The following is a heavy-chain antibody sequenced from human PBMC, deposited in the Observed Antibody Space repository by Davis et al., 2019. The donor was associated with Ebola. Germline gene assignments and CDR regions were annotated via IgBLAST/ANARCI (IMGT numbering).Heavy chain of an antibody. J-gene: IGHJ1*01. V-gene: IGHV3-74*01. D-gene: IGHD6-19*01. Sequence: PGGSLRLSCAASGFTFSSYWMHWVRQAPGKGLVWVSRINSDGSSTSYADSVKGRFTISRDNAKNTLYLQMNSLRAEDTAVYYCAVAVAGTSFQHWGQGTLVTVSS. CDR3: AVAVAGTSFQH. CDR1: GFTFSSYW. CDR2: INSDGSST.